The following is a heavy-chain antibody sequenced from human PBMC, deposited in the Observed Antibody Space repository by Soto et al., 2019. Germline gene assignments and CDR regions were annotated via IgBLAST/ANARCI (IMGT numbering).Heavy chain of an antibody. V-gene: IGHV3-53*01. CDR2: IYSGGGT. CDR1: GFTVSSNH. CDR3: GRSNYGGNPYYFDY. Sequence: GGSLRLSCTASGFTVSSNHMNWVRQAPGKGLEWVSIIYSGGGTYCADSVKGRFTLSSDSSKNTLYLQMNNLRVEDTDVYYCGRSNYGGNPYYFDYWGQGTLVTVSS. J-gene: IGHJ4*02. D-gene: IGHD2-15*01.